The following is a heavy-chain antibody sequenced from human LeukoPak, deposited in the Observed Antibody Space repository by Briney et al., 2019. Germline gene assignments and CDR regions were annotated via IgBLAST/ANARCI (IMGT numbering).Heavy chain of an antibody. CDR1: GYSFSRYL. Sequence: GESLKISCKASGYSFSRYLIGWVRQMPGKGLEWTGIIYPGDSETRYSPSFQGQVTISADKSISTAYLQWSSLKASDNAMYYCARSSAAAVTTQGDYWGQGTLVTASS. V-gene: IGHV5-51*01. CDR2: IYPGDSET. CDR3: ARSSAAAVTTQGDY. D-gene: IGHD4-17*01. J-gene: IGHJ4*02.